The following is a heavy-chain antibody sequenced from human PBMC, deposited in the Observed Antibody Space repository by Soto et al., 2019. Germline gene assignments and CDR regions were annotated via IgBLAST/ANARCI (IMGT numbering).Heavy chain of an antibody. D-gene: IGHD2-2*01. J-gene: IGHJ6*02. Sequence: QVQLVQSGAEVRKPGSSVTVSCKASGGTFSNYAIIWVRQAPGQGLEWMGGIIPIVGTGSYAQKFQGRVTITADEPTTTAYMELSSLRFEDTAVYYCARVVILVPTASTHYYYDMDVWGPGTTVTVSS. CDR2: IIPIVGTG. V-gene: IGHV1-69*01. CDR3: ARVVILVPTASTHYYYDMDV. CDR1: GGTFSNYA.